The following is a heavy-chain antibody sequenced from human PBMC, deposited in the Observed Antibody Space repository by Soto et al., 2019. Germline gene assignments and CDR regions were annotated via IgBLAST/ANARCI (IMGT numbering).Heavy chain of an antibody. CDR3: AKRRLNTITSLSDW. CDR2: ISGSSVST. Sequence: GGSLRLSCAASGFTFSSYAMSWVRQAPGKGLEWVSAISGSSVSTYYADSVKGRFIISRDNSKNTLYLQMNSLRDDDTSIYYCAKRRLNTITSLSDWWGQGVQVTVSS. J-gene: IGHJ1*01. CDR1: GFTFSSYA. D-gene: IGHD3-16*02. V-gene: IGHV3-23*01.